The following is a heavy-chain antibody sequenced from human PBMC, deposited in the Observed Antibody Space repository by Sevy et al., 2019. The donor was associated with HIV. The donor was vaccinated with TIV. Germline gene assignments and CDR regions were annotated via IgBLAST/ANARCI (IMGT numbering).Heavy chain of an antibody. CDR1: GFNFSSYG. CDR2: ISYDGSSK. J-gene: IGHJ3*02. D-gene: IGHD3-3*01. V-gene: IGHV3-30*18. Sequence: GGYLRLSCAASGFNFSSYGMHWVRQAPGKGLEWVAVISYDGSSKYYAESVKGRLTISRDNSKNTRYLQISSLRAEDTVVYYCAKESGSYYDFWSGHDAFDIWGQGTMVTVSS. CDR3: AKESGSYYDFWSGHDAFDI.